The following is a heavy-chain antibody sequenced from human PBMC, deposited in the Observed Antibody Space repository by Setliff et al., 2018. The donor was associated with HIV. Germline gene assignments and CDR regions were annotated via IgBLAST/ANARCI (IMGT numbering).Heavy chain of an antibody. D-gene: IGHD2-15*01. Sequence: PGGSLRLSCAASGFTFSSYAMSWVRQAPGKGLEWVSVISGSGGNTYYADSVRGRFTISRDISKNTLNLQMNSLRAEDTAVYYCAKDVCSGAYCYAYYYYGMDVWGQGTMVTVSS. CDR1: GFTFSSYA. J-gene: IGHJ6*02. V-gene: IGHV3-23*01. CDR3: AKDVCSGAYCYAYYYYGMDV. CDR2: ISGSGGNT.